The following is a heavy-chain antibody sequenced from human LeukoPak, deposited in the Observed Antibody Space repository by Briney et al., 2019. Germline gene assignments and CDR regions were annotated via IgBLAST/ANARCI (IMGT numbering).Heavy chain of an antibody. V-gene: IGHV4-59*01. CDR1: GGSISSYY. CDR3: ARAHSSGYYFDY. J-gene: IGHJ4*02. D-gene: IGHD3-22*01. CDR2: IYYSGST. Sequence: PSETLSLTCTVSGGSISSYYWSWIRQPPGKGLEWIGYIYYSGSTNYNPSLKSRVTISVDTSKNQFSLKLSSVTAADTAVYCCARAHSSGYYFDYWGQGTLVTVSS.